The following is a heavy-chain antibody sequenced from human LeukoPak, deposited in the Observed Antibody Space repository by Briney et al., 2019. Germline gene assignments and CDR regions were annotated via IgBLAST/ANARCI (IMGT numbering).Heavy chain of an antibody. Sequence: SETLSLTCAVYGGSFSGYYWSWIRQPPGKGLEWIGEINHSGSTNYNPSLKSRVTISVDTSKNQFSLKLSSVTAADTAVYYYARGPTVTTFVFDYWGQGTLVTVSS. CDR3: ARGPTVTTFVFDY. CDR2: INHSGST. V-gene: IGHV4-34*01. D-gene: IGHD4-17*01. J-gene: IGHJ4*02. CDR1: GGSFSGYY.